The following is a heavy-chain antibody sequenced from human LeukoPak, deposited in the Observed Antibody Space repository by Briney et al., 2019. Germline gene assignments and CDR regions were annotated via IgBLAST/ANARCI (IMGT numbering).Heavy chain of an antibody. V-gene: IGHV3-48*04. CDR1: GFTFSSYT. Sequence: GGSLRLSCTASGFTFSSYTMNWVRQAPGKGLEWVSYISGSSSTIYYADSVKGRFTIPRDNAKNSLYLQMNSLRAEDTAVYYCARERSGSVDYWGQGTLVTVSS. D-gene: IGHD5-12*01. CDR2: ISGSSSTI. CDR3: ARERSGSVDY. J-gene: IGHJ4*02.